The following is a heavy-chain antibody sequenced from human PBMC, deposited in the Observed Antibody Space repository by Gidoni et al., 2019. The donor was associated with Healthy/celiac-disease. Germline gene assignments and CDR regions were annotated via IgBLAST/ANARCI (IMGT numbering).Heavy chain of an antibody. CDR1: GFTFSNYA. Sequence: EVQLLESGGGLVQPGGSLRLSCAASGFTFSNYAISWVRQAPGKGRGWVSTISGSGESTYYADSVKGRFTISRDNSKSTLYLQMNSLRAEDTAVYFCAKEKFCSGGSCGDFDYWGQGTLVTVSS. CDR3: AKEKFCSGGSCGDFDY. V-gene: IGHV3-23*01. D-gene: IGHD2-15*01. J-gene: IGHJ4*02. CDR2: ISGSGEST.